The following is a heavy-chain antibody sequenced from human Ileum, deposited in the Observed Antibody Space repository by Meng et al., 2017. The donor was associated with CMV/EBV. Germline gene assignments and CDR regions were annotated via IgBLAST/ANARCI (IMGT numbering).Heavy chain of an antibody. CDR1: GFTFSSYS. D-gene: IGHD6-19*01. V-gene: IGHV3-48*04. Sequence: GESLKISCEASGFTFSSYSMNWVRQAPGKGLEWVSYISSSSSTIYYADSVKGRFTISRDNAKNSLYLQMNSLRAEDTAVYYCAKVNEASGLVSSYLDCWGQGTPVTVSS. J-gene: IGHJ4*02. CDR3: AKVNEASGLVSSYLDC. CDR2: ISSSSSTI.